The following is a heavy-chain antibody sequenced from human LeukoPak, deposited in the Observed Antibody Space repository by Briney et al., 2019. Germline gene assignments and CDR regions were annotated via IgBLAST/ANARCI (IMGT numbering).Heavy chain of an antibody. V-gene: IGHV4-59*01. Sequence: PSETLSLTCTVSGGSIISFYWSWIRQPPGKGLEWIGYVYYTGSTNCNPSLKSRVTISVDTSKNQFSLKLSSVTAADTAVYFCARNYYGSGSHQLWGQGTLVTVSS. D-gene: IGHD3-10*01. CDR1: GGSIISFY. CDR2: VYYTGST. CDR3: ARNYYGSGSHQL. J-gene: IGHJ4*02.